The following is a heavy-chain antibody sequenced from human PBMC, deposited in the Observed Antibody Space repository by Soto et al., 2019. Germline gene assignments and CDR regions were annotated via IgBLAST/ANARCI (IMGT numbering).Heavy chain of an antibody. D-gene: IGHD2-8*01. CDR3: ARAPPRVYVSWFDA. CDR2: INVNTGGT. Sequence: QVQLVQSGAEVKKPGASVRVSCKASGYTFTGYYMHWVRQAPGQGLEWMGGINVNTGGTKYAQKFQSWITTTRATTISRAYMALSRLKSDSAAVYDCARAPPRVYVSWFDAWGRGTPVTVSS. J-gene: IGHJ5*02. CDR1: GYTFTGYY. V-gene: IGHV1-2*04.